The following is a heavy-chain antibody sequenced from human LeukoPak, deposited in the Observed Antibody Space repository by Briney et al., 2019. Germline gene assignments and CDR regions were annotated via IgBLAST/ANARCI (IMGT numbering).Heavy chain of an antibody. CDR2: IRYDGRNE. D-gene: IGHD2-15*01. CDR1: GFSFSSYG. Sequence: GGSLRLSCAASGFSFSSYGMHWVRQAPGKGLEWVAFIRYDGRNEYYADSVKGRFTISRDNSKNTLYLQMNSPRAEDTAVYYCARVQLSGYCSGGSCYSLRSYYHYGMDVWGQGTTVTVSS. CDR3: ARVQLSGYCSGGSCYSLRSYYHYGMDV. V-gene: IGHV3-30*02. J-gene: IGHJ6*02.